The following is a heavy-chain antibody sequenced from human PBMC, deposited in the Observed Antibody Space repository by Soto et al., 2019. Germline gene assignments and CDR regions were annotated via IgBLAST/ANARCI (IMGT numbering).Heavy chain of an antibody. CDR2: IRSKAYGGTT. D-gene: IGHD5-18*01. V-gene: IGHV3-49*03. CDR1: GFTFGDYA. Sequence: GGSLRLSCTASGFTFGDYAMSWFRQAPGKGLEWVGFIRSKAYGGTTEYAASVKGSFTVSRDDSKSIAYLQMNSLKTEDTAVYYCTSSAGRDGYNDFGYWGQGTLVTVSS. J-gene: IGHJ4*02. CDR3: TSSAGRDGYNDFGY.